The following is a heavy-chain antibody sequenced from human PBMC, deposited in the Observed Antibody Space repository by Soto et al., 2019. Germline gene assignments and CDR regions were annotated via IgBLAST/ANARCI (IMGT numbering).Heavy chain of an antibody. CDR3: GRDKLTGLLDY. D-gene: IGHD2-8*02. J-gene: IGHJ4*02. CDR2: IYYSGST. Sequence: PSETLSLTCSISGGSISSYYWSWIRQPPGKGLEWIGYIYYSGSTNYNPSLKSRVTISVDTSKNQFSLKLSSVTAADTAVYYCGRDKLTGLLDYWGQGTLVTVSS. V-gene: IGHV4-59*12. CDR1: GGSISSYY.